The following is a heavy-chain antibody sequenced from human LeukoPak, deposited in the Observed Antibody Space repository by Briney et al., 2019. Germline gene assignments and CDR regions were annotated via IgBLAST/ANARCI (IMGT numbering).Heavy chain of an antibody. CDR2: IYHSGST. CDR3: ARTYSSGWEPQYPNWFDP. Sequence: SETLSLTCAVSGGSISSSNWWSWVRQPPGKGLEWIGEIYHSGSTNYNPSLKSRVTISVDKSKNQFSLKLSSVTAADTAVYYCARTYSSGWEPQYPNWFDPWGQGTLVTVSS. V-gene: IGHV4-4*02. D-gene: IGHD6-19*01. J-gene: IGHJ5*02. CDR1: GGSISSSNW.